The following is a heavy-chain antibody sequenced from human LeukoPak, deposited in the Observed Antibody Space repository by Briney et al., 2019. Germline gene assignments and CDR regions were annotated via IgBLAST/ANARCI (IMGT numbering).Heavy chain of an antibody. Sequence: GGSLRLSCAASTFTLSNYYMSWFGQAPGKGLEWVSYISSSSTYTDYADSVKGRFTISRDNAKNSLYLQMNSRRAEDTAVYSCARGRGARRRGEGAFDIWGQGTVVTVSS. CDR3: ARGRGARRRGEGAFDI. V-gene: IGHV3-11*05. D-gene: IGHD2-21*01. J-gene: IGHJ3*02. CDR2: ISSSSTYT. CDR1: TFTLSNYY.